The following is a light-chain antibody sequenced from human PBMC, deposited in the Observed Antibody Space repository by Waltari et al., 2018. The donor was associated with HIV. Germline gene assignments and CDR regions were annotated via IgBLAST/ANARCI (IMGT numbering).Light chain of an antibody. CDR1: RNASGAYNL. CDR2: EVS. CDR3: TSRTTNGARWV. V-gene: IGLV2-14*01. J-gene: IGLJ3*02. Sequence: QSALTQPASVSGSTGQSITISCTGTRNASGAYNLVPWYQHHPGKAPKLIIYEVSYRPSGVSNRFSGSKSDNTASLTISGLQTGDEADYYCTSRTTNGARWVFGGGTQLTVL.